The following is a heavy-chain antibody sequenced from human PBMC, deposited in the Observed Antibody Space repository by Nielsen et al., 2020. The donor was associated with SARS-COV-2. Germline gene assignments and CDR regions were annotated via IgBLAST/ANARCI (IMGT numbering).Heavy chain of an antibody. Sequence: WRSLRLSCGVHGASSRGIYWTWIRQAPGKGLEWIGETNHNGGTNYILPLTSRVTISVDTSRRQFSLKMTSLTAADTAVYYCARGRDGGIYAYLHHMDVWGEGTAVTVSS. CDR1: GASSRGIY. J-gene: IGHJ6*03. CDR3: ARGRDGGIYAYLHHMDV. D-gene: IGHD5-24*01. CDR2: TNHNGGT. V-gene: IGHV4-34*01.